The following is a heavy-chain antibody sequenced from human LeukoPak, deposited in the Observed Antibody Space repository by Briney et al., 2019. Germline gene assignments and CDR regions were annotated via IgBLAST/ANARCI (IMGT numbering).Heavy chain of an antibody. CDR1: GVSISRFY. V-gene: IGHV4-4*09. J-gene: IGHJ4*02. CDR2: IYSGVPT. Sequence: PSETLSLTCTTSGVSISRFYWCWVRQPPGKGLEWIGNIYSGVPTYFNPSLKSRVIISVDTSKNQFSLNLTSVTAADTAMYYCVQTTGWPGFDYWGQGILVTVSS. D-gene: IGHD1-1*01. CDR3: VQTTGWPGFDY.